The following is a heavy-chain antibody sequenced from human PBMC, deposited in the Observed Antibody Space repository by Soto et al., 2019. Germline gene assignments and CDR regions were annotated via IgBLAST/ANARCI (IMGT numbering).Heavy chain of an antibody. D-gene: IGHD1-26*01. CDR1: GGSMTSYY. J-gene: IGHJ4*02. CDR2: MYYSGTT. Sequence: QLQLQESGPGLVKPSETLSLTCAVSGGSMTSYYWTWIRQPPGKGLEWIGYMYYSGTTKYNPSLHGRVTNSGDTSKNQFSLNLSSVTAADTAVYYCARVLHRGNSKPYYFDYWGQGILVTVSP. CDR3: ARVLHRGNSKPYYFDY. V-gene: IGHV4-59*01.